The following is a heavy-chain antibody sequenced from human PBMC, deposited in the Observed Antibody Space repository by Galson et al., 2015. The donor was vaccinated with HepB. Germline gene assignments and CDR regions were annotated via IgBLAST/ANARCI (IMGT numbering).Heavy chain of an antibody. D-gene: IGHD6-13*01. Sequence: SVKVSCKASGGAFSTHAMSWVRQAPGQGLEWMGGITPLFGTAKYAQKFQGRVTITADESTSTVYMELSSLRFEDTAVYYCAREGMAASTNPVEYWGQGTLVTVSS. V-gene: IGHV1-69*13. J-gene: IGHJ4*02. CDR3: AREGMAASTNPVEY. CDR2: ITPLFGTA. CDR1: GGAFSTHA.